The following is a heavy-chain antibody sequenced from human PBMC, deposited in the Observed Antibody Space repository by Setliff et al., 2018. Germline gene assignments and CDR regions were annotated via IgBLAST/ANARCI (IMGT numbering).Heavy chain of an antibody. CDR3: ATRLYDSSGYQDLGY. V-gene: IGHV1-24*01. Sequence: ASVKVSCKVSGYTLTELSRHWVRQAPGKGLEWMGGFDPEDGETIYAQKFQGRVTMTEDTSTDTAYMELSSLRSEDTAAYYCATRLYDSSGYQDLGYWGQGTLVTVSS. D-gene: IGHD3-22*01. J-gene: IGHJ4*02. CDR1: GYTLTELS. CDR2: FDPEDGET.